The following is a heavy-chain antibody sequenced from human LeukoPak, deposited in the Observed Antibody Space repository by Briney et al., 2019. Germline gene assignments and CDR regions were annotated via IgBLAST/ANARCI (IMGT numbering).Heavy chain of an antibody. CDR2: IDYSGST. CDR1: GGSVSSGSYY. V-gene: IGHV4-61*01. Sequence: PSETLSLTCTVSGGSVSSGSYYWSWIRQPPGKGLEWIGYIDYSGSTNYNPSLKSRVTISVDTSKNQFSLKLSSVTAADTAVYYCAGARVYSSTWSEFDYWGQGTLVTVSS. D-gene: IGHD6-13*01. CDR3: AGARVYSSTWSEFDY. J-gene: IGHJ4*02.